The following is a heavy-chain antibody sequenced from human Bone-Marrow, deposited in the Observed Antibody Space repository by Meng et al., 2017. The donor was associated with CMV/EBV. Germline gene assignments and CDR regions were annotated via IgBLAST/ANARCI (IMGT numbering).Heavy chain of an antibody. CDR2: ISYDGSNK. V-gene: IGHV3-30-3*01. CDR3: ERDPTTLGYCSSTSCYWGAFAI. D-gene: IGHD2-2*01. J-gene: IGHJ3*02. CDR1: GFTSSSYA. Sequence: GGSRRLSCAASGFTSSSYAMHWGRQAPGKGLEWVAFISYDGSNKYYADSVKGRFTISRDNSKNTLYLQMNSLRAEDTAVYYCERDPTTLGYCSSTSCYWGAFAIWGQGKMVHVAS.